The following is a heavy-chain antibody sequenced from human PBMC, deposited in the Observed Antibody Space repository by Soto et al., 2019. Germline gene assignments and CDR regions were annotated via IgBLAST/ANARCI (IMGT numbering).Heavy chain of an antibody. V-gene: IGHV4-34*12. CDR3: ARDKITGLFDY. Sequence: SETLSLTCAVYGGSFSGYYWTWIRQPPGTGLEWIGEIIHSGSTNCNPSLKSRVTISVDTSKNQFSLKLTSVTAADTAVYYCARDKITGLFDYWGQGTLVTVSS. D-gene: IGHD2-8*02. CDR2: IIHSGST. J-gene: IGHJ4*02. CDR1: GGSFSGYY.